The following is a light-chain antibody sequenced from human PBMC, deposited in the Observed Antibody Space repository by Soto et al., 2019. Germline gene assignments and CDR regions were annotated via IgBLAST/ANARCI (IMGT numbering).Light chain of an antibody. CDR1: SGHSRYT. Sequence: QLVLTQSSSASASPGSSVKLTCTLSSGHSRYTIAWHQQQPGTAPRYLVKVEDSGNYNRGSGVPNRFSGSSSGADRYLTISNLQFEDEADFFCETWDSTTRVFSGGTKLTVL. V-gene: IGLV4-60*02. CDR2: VEDSGNY. CDR3: ETWDSTTRV. J-gene: IGLJ3*02.